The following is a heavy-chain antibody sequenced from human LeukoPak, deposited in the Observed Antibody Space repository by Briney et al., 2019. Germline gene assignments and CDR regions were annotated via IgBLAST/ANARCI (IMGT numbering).Heavy chain of an antibody. J-gene: IGHJ4*02. CDR1: GFTFSSYS. CDR2: ISSSSSTI. D-gene: IGHD5-18*01. CDR3: ASLGYSYGKGVFDY. V-gene: IGHV3-48*01. Sequence: GGSLRLSCAASGFTFSSYSMNRVRQAPGKGLEWVSYISSSSSTIYYADSVKGRFTISRNNAKNSLYLQMNSLRAEDTAVYYCASLGYSYGKGVFDYWGQGTLVTVSS.